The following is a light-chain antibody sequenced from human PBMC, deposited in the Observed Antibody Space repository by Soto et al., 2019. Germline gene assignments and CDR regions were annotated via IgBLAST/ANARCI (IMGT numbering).Light chain of an antibody. J-gene: IGLJ2*01. CDR1: SSDVGGYNY. Sequence: QSALTQPPSASGSPGQSVTISCTGTSSDVGGYNYVSWYQQHPGKAPKLMIYEVSKWPSGVPDRFSGSKSGNTASLTVSGLQAEDEADYYCNSYVGDNTVVFGGGTKLTVL. V-gene: IGLV2-8*01. CDR2: EVS. CDR3: NSYVGDNTVV.